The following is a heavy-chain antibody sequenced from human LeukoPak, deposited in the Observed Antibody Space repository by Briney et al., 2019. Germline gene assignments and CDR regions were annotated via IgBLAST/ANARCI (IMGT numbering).Heavy chain of an antibody. CDR2: IYYSGST. CDR1: GGSISSYY. D-gene: IGHD5-18*01. Sequence: SETLSLTCTVSGGSISSYYWSWIRQPPGKGLEWIGYIYYSGSTNYNPSLKSRVTISVDTSKNQSSLKPSSVTAADTAVYYCARVAGTAMAHPFDYWGQGTLVTVSS. CDR3: ARVAGTAMAHPFDY. J-gene: IGHJ4*02. V-gene: IGHV4-59*01.